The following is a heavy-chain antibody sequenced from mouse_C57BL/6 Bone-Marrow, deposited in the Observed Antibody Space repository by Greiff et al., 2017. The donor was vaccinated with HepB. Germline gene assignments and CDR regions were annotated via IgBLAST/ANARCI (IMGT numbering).Heavy chain of an antibody. D-gene: IGHD1-1*01. V-gene: IGHV1-50*01. Sequence: QVQLQQPGAELVKPGASVKLSCKASGYTFTSYWMQWVKQRPGQGLEWIGEIDPSDSYTNYNQKFKGKATLTVDTSSNTAYLQLSSLTSEDTAIYYCARFPFYYYGSSGSYWGQGTTLTVSS. CDR1: GYTFTSYW. J-gene: IGHJ2*01. CDR3: ARFPFYYYGSSGSY. CDR2: IDPSDSYT.